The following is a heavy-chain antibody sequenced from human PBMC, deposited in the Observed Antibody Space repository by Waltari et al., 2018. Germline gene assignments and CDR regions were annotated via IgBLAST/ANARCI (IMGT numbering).Heavy chain of an antibody. J-gene: IGHJ4*02. CDR3: ARTLEYSNQGYEY. Sequence: EVQLVESGGGLVKPGGSLRLSCAASGFTFSIYSMTWVSLSPGKGLEWVSSISSSSSYIYYADSVKGRFTISRDNAKNSLYLQMNSLRAEDTAVYYCARTLEYSNQGYEYWGQGTLVTVSS. CDR1: GFTFSIYS. V-gene: IGHV3-21*01. D-gene: IGHD6-6*01. CDR2: ISSSSSYI.